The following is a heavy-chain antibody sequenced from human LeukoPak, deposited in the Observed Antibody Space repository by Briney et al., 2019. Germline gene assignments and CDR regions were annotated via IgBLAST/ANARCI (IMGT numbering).Heavy chain of an antibody. Sequence: SETLSLTCAVYGGSFSGYYWSWIRQPPGKGLEWIGEINHSGSTNYNPSLKSRVTISVDTSKNQFFLKLSSVTAADTAVYYCARGRAAAESWFDPWGQGTLVTVSS. V-gene: IGHV4-34*01. CDR2: INHSGST. CDR1: GGSFSGYY. J-gene: IGHJ5*02. D-gene: IGHD6-13*01. CDR3: ARGRAAAESWFDP.